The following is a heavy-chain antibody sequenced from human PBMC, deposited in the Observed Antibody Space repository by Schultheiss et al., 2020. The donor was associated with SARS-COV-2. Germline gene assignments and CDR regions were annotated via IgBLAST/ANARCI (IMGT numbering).Heavy chain of an antibody. Sequence: GWSLRLSCAASGFTFDDYAMHWVRQAPGKGLEWVSGISWNSGSIGYADSVKGRFTISRDNAKNSLYLQMNSLRAEDTALYYCAKAKLRFLEWLWGADAFDIWGQGTMVTVSS. J-gene: IGHJ3*02. V-gene: IGHV3-9*01. CDR3: AKAKLRFLEWLWGADAFDI. D-gene: IGHD3-3*01. CDR1: GFTFDDYA. CDR2: ISWNSGSI.